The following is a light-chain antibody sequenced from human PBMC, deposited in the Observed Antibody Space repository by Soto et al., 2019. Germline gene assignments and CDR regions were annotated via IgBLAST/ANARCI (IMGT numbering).Light chain of an antibody. J-gene: IGKJ5*01. V-gene: IGKV1-33*01. CDR2: DAT. Sequence: DIQMTQSPSPLATSVGDRVTITCQASQDITNYLTWYQQKPGKAPKLLIYDATNLQTGVPSRFSGSGSGTDFTFTISSLQPEDVATYYCQHYHNLPITSGQGTRLEIK. CDR3: QHYHNLPIT. CDR1: QDITNY.